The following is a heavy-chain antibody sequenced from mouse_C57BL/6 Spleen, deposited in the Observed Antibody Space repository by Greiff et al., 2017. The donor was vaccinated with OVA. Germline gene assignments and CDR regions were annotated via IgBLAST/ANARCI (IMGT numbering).Heavy chain of an antibody. V-gene: IGHV1-31*01. J-gene: IGHJ2*01. CDR3: ARGYYGRSYDMDY. CDR2: IYPYNGVS. Sequence: VQLQQSGPELVKPGASVKISCKASGYSFTGYYMHWVKQSHGNILDWIGSIYPYNGVSSYNQKFKGKATLTVNKSSSIADMELRSMTYEDSTVDYCARGYYGRSYDMDYWGQGTTLTVSS. CDR1: GYSFTGYY. D-gene: IGHD1-1*01.